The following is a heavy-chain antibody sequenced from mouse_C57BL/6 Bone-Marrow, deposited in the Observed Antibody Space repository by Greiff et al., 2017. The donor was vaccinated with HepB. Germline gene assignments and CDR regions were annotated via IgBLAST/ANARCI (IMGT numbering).Heavy chain of an antibody. CDR3: ASIRN. Sequence: VQLQQSGAELVRPGSSVKMSCKTSGYTFTSYGINWVKQRPGQGLEWIGYIYIGTGYTEYNEKFKGKATLTSDTSSSTAYMQLSSLTSEDSAIYFCASIRNWGQGTTLTVSS. CDR2: IYIGTGYT. J-gene: IGHJ2*01. V-gene: IGHV1-58*01. CDR1: GYTFTSYG.